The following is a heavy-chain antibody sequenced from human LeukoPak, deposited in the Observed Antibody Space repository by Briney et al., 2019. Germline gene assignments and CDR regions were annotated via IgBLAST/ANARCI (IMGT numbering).Heavy chain of an antibody. CDR2: INHSGST. J-gene: IGHJ4*02. Sequence: SETLSLTCAVFGGSFSGYYWSWIRQPPGKGLEWIGEINHSGSTNYNPSLKSRVTISVDTSKNQFSLKLSSVTTADTAVYYCARHYYGSGRPSSRSQSDDYWGQGTLVTVSS. CDR1: GGSFSGYY. V-gene: IGHV4-34*01. CDR3: ARHYYGSGRPSSRSQSDDY. D-gene: IGHD3-10*01.